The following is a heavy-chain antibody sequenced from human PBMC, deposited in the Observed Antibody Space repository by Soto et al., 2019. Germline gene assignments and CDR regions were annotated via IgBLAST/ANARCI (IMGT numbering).Heavy chain of an antibody. CDR2: IYYSGST. CDR1: GGSISSYY. V-gene: IGHV4-59*01. CDR3: ARTQYGHGPRHDY. Sequence: SETLSLTCTVSGGSISSYYWSWIRQPPGKGLEWIGYIYYSGSTNYNPSLKSRVTISVDTSKNQFSLKLSSVTAADTAVYYCARTQYGHGPRHDYRGQGTLVTVSA. D-gene: IGHD4-17*01. J-gene: IGHJ4*02.